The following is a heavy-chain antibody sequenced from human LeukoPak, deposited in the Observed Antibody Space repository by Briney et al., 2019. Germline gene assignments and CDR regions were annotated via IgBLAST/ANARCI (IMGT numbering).Heavy chain of an antibody. CDR1: GFTFSSYA. CDR2: ISGSGGST. D-gene: IGHD3-10*01. V-gene: IGHV3-23*01. J-gene: IGHJ4*02. Sequence: PGGSLRLSCAASGFTFSSYAMSWVRQAPGKGLEWVSAISGSGGSTYYADSVKGRFTMSRDNSKNMLYLQMNSLRAEDTAVYYCAKSSPFGSGTYYYPFDYWGQGTLVLVSS. CDR3: AKSSPFGSGTYYYPFDY.